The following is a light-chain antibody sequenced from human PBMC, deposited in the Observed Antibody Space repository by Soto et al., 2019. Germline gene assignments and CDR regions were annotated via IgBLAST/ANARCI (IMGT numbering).Light chain of an antibody. V-gene: IGLV2-11*01. CDR1: SSDVGGYNY. J-gene: IGLJ1*01. Sequence: QSVLTQPRSVSGSPGQSVTISCTGTSSDVGGYNYVSWYQEQPGKAPKLMIYDVSKRPSGVPDRFSGSKSGNTASLTTSGLQAEDEADYYCCSYAGSYSYVFGTGTKVTV. CDR2: DVS. CDR3: CSYAGSYSYV.